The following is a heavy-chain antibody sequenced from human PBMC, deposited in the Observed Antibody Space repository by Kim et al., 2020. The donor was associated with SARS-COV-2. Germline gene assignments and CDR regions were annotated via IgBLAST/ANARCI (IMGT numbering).Heavy chain of an antibody. D-gene: IGHD1-20*01. J-gene: IGHJ6*03. CDR2: ISTSGGDI. CDR1: GFTFSAFE. CDR3: ARLPSVYYYYYLDV. Sequence: GGSLRLSCTASGFTFSAFEMSWVRQAPGKGLEWLSYISTSGGDIKYADSVRGRFTISRDNAKNSLFLQMNSLRVEDTAVYFCARLPSVYYYYYLDVWGKGTTVSVSS. V-gene: IGHV3-48*03.